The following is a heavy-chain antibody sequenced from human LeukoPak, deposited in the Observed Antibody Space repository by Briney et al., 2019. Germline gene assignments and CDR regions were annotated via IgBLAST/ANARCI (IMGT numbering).Heavy chain of an antibody. Sequence: GGSLRLSCAASGFTVSSSYMSWVRQAPGKGLEWVSVIYSGGSTYYADSVKGRFTISRDNSKNTLYLQMNSLRAEDTAVYYCARDKGYSYGYFDYWGQGTLVTVSS. CDR3: ARDKGYSYGYFDY. J-gene: IGHJ4*02. V-gene: IGHV3-66*01. D-gene: IGHD5-18*01. CDR2: IYSGGST. CDR1: GFTVSSSY.